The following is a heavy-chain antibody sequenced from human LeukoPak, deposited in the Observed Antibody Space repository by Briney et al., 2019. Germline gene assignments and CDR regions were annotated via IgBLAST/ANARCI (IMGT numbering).Heavy chain of an antibody. CDR2: ISSSGSTI. J-gene: IGHJ3*02. CDR1: GFTFSSYD. V-gene: IGHV3-48*03. CDR3: ARAELLASFDI. D-gene: IGHD1-26*01. Sequence: GGSLRLSCAASGFTFSSYDMNWVRQAPGKGLEWVSYISSSGSTIYYADSVKGRFTISRDNAKNSLYLQMNSLRAEDTAVYCCARAELLASFDIWGQGTMVTVSS.